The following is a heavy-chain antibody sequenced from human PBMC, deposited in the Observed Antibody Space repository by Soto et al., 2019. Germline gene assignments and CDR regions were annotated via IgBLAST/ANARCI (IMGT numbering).Heavy chain of an antibody. Sequence: PGGSLRLSCVGSGFTFNYAIMWVRQAPGKGQEWVSGITGGGSTEYIASVKGRFTISRDNSKNTVYLQMNSLRAEDTAMYYCAKDPVYNDGLWIVSDWGRGTLVTVSS. D-gene: IGHD2-21*01. CDR2: ITGGGST. CDR1: GFTFNYA. J-gene: IGHJ4*02. CDR3: AKDPVYNDGLWIVSD. V-gene: IGHV3-23*01.